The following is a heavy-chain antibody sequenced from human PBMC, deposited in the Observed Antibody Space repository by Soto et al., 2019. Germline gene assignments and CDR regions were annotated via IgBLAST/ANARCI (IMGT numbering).Heavy chain of an antibody. J-gene: IGHJ4*02. CDR1: GFTFSPYT. CDR3: ARGGGFCGGDCYKGGIDY. CDR2: ISYDGNDK. Sequence: VQLVESGGGVVQPGRSLRISCAASGFTFSPYTMHWVRQAPGKGLEWVAVISYDGNDKFYADSVKGRFSISRDNSKNTLYLQMNSLRAEDTAVYYCARGGGFCGGDCYKGGIDYWGQGTLVTVSS. D-gene: IGHD2-21*02. V-gene: IGHV3-30-3*01.